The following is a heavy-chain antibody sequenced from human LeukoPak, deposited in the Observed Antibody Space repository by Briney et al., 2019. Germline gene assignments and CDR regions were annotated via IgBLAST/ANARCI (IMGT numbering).Heavy chain of an antibody. V-gene: IGHV3-23*01. Sequence: PGGSLRVSCAASGLTVIRCVMRWVGQAPGRGGEWVSARNGSGGSTYYADSLKGRFTLSRDNSKNTLYLQMNSLRAEDTAVYFCAKEQAQYYDLLSGYYYYWGQGTLVTVAS. J-gene: IGHJ4*02. D-gene: IGHD3-9*01. CDR3: AKEQAQYYDLLSGYYYY. CDR1: GLTVIRCV. CDR2: RNGSGGST.